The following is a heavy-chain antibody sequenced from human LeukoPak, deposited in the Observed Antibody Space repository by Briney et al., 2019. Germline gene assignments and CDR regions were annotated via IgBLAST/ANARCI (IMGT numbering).Heavy chain of an antibody. Sequence: SVKVSCKASGGTFSSYAISWVRQAPGQGLEWMGRIIPIFGTANYAQKFQGRVTITTDESTSTAYMELSSLRSEDTAVYYCAREEGVRGVPSPMDVWGKGTTVTDSS. V-gene: IGHV1-69*05. CDR3: AREEGVRGVPSPMDV. CDR1: GGTFSSYA. J-gene: IGHJ6*04. D-gene: IGHD3-10*01. CDR2: IIPIFGTA.